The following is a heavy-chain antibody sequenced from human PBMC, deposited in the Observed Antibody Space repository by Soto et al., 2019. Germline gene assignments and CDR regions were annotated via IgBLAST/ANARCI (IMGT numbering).Heavy chain of an antibody. D-gene: IGHD6-13*01. CDR1: GFTFSSYG. CDR2: ISYDGSNK. Sequence: LRLSCAASGFTFSSYGMHWVRQAPGKGLEWVAVISYDGSNKYYADSVKGRFTISRDNSKNTLYLQMNSLRAEDTAVYYCAKDRAAAGTGTVDYWGQGTLVTVSS. CDR3: AKDRAAAGTGTVDY. J-gene: IGHJ4*02. V-gene: IGHV3-30*18.